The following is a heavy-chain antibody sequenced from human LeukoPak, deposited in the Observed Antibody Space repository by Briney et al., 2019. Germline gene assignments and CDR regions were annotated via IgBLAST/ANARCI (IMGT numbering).Heavy chain of an antibody. Sequence: ASVKVSCKASGYTFTSYAMNWVRQAPGQGLEWMGWINTNTGNPTYAQGFTGRFVFSLDTSVSTAYLQISSLKAEDTAVYYCASEEASVAGNPFDYWGQGTLVTVSS. J-gene: IGHJ4*02. CDR1: GYTFTSYA. D-gene: IGHD6-19*01. CDR2: INTNTGNP. CDR3: ASEEASVAGNPFDY. V-gene: IGHV7-4-1*02.